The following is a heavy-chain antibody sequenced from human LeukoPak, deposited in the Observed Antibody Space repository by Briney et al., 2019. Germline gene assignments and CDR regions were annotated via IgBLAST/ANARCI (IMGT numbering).Heavy chain of an antibody. CDR1: GFTFSSYS. CDR2: ISSSSSYI. V-gene: IGHV3-21*01. J-gene: IGHJ3*02. CDR3: ARDMASGWYFKAGESDAFDI. Sequence: GGSLRLSCAASGFTFSSYSMIWVRQAPGKGLEWVSSISSSSSYIYYADSVKGRFTISRDNAKNSLYLQMNSLRAEDTAVYYCARDMASGWYFKAGESDAFDIWGQGTMVTVSS. D-gene: IGHD6-19*01.